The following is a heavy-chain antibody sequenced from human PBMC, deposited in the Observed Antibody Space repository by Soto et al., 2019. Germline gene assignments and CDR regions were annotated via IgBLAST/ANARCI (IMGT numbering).Heavy chain of an antibody. CDR1: GFTFSGYW. V-gene: IGHV3-74*01. CDR2: IDGDGSRT. D-gene: IGHD1-1*01. J-gene: IGHJ4*02. CDR3: ARELASYNDY. Sequence: EVQLVESGGGLVQPGGSLRLSCAASGFTFSGYWMHWVRQAPGKGLVWVSRIDGDGSRTNYADSVKGRFTISRDNAKNTLYLQMNSLRAEGTAVYYCARELASYNDYWGQGTLVTVSS.